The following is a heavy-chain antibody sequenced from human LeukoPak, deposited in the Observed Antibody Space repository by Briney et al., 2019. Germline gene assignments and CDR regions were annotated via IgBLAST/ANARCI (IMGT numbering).Heavy chain of an antibody. Sequence: PSETLSLTCAVYGGSFSGYYWSWIRQPPGKGLEWIGEINHSGSTNYNPSLKSRVTISVDTSKNQSSLKLTSVTAADTAVYYCARYSGSYPSFDYWGQGTLVTVSS. CDR3: ARYSGSYPSFDY. CDR1: GGSFSGYY. J-gene: IGHJ4*02. CDR2: INHSGST. D-gene: IGHD1-26*01. V-gene: IGHV4-34*01.